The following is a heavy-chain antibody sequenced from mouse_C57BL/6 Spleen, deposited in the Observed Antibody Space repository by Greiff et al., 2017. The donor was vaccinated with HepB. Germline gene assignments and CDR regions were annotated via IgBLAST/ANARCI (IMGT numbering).Heavy chain of an antibody. V-gene: IGHV1-82*01. Sequence: VKVVESGPELVKPGASVKISCKASGYAFSSSWMNWVKQRPGKGLEWIGRIYPGDGDTNYNGKFKGKATLTADKSSSTAYMQISSLTSEDSAVYFCARSGRVYAMDYWGQGTSVTVSS. CDR2: IYPGDGDT. D-gene: IGHD4-1*01. CDR3: ARSGRVYAMDY. J-gene: IGHJ4*01. CDR1: GYAFSSSW.